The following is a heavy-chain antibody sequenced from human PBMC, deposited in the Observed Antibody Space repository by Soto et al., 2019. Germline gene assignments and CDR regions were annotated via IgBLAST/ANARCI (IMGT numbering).Heavy chain of an antibody. V-gene: IGHV1-18*01. J-gene: IGHJ4*02. CDR3: ARERITMVRGVIIKGYFDY. Sequence: QVQLVQSGAEVKKPGASVKVSCKASGYTFTSYGISCVRQAPGQGLEWMGWISAYNGNTNYAQQLQGRVTMTTDTSTSTAYMELRSLRSDDTAVYYCARERITMVRGVIIKGYFDYCGKGTLVTVSS. D-gene: IGHD3-10*01. CDR1: GYTFTSYG. CDR2: ISAYNGNT.